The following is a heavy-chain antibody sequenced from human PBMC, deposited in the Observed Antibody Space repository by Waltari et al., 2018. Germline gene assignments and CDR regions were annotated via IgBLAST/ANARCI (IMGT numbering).Heavy chain of an antibody. CDR3: ALHSGSASDY. CDR1: GFTSSTPC. V-gene: IGHV3-21*01. J-gene: IGHJ4*02. Sequence: EVQLVESGGGLVKPGGSLRLSWAASGFTSSTPCLNWVRQAPGKGLEWVSSISSSSIYIYYANSVKGRFTISRDNAKNSLYLQMNSLRAEDTAVYYCALHSGSASDYWGQGTLVTVSS. D-gene: IGHD6-6*01. CDR2: ISSSSIYI.